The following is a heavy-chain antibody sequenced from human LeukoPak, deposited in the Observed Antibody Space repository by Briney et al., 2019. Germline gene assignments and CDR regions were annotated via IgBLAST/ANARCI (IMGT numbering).Heavy chain of an antibody. CDR1: GFTFSSYA. J-gene: IGHJ4*02. Sequence: GGSLRLSCAASGFTFSSYAISWVRQAPGKGLECVSAISGSGSSTYYADSVKGRFTISRDNSKNTLYLQMNSLRAEDTAVYYCAKGGYSYYFDYWGQGTLVTVSS. V-gene: IGHV3-23*01. CDR3: AKGGYSYYFDY. CDR2: ISGSGSST. D-gene: IGHD2-15*01.